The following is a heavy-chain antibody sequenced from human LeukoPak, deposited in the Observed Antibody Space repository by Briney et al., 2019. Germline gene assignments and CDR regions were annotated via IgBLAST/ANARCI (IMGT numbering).Heavy chain of an antibody. V-gene: IGHV3-33*06. J-gene: IGHJ5*02. CDR2: IWSDATNE. D-gene: IGHD4-11*01. Sequence: PGTSLRLSCEASGFTFSHFAMHWVRQAPHKGLEWVAVIWSDATNEYYADSVKSRFTISRDNFKRKVSLEMNSLRAEDTAVYYCAKDAQRGFAYSNSLEHWGQGSMVIVSS. CDR3: AKDAQRGFAYSNSLEH. CDR1: GFTFSHFA.